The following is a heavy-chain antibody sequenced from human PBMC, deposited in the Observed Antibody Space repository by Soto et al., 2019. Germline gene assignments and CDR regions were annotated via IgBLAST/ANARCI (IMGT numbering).Heavy chain of an antibody. CDR1: GFTFSSYA. Sequence: EVQLLDSGGGLVQPGGSVRLSCATSGFTFSSYAMAWVRQAPGKGLEWVSGISGSGGITYHAAAVKGRFSISRDNSRNMLYLQMNSLGAEDAAVYYCARAAHYDFWSGYYYMDVWGIGTTVTVSS. J-gene: IGHJ6*03. CDR3: ARAAHYDFWSGYYYMDV. D-gene: IGHD3-3*01. CDR2: ISGSGGIT. V-gene: IGHV3-23*01.